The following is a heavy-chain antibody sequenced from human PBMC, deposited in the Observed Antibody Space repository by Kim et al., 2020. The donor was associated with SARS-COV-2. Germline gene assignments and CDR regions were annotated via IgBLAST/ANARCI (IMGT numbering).Heavy chain of an antibody. Sequence: SSRSNPPSKCRVTISVDTAKNQFSLKLSSVTAADTAVYYCARGPVAGIDYWGQGTLVTVSS. D-gene: IGHD6-19*01. CDR3: ARGPVAGIDY. CDR2: SS. J-gene: IGHJ4*02. V-gene: IGHV4-34*01.